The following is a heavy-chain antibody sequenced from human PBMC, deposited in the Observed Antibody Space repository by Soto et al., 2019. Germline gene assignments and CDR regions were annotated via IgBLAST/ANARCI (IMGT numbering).Heavy chain of an antibody. J-gene: IGHJ4*02. Sequence: ASVKVSCKASGYTFTSYGISWVRQAPGQGLEWMGWISAYNGNTNYAQKLQGRVTMNTDTSTSTAYMELRSLRSDDTSVYCCARGRLLEWFLSERFDYWGEGTLVSVS. CDR1: GYTFTSYG. CDR3: ARGRLLEWFLSERFDY. D-gene: IGHD3-3*01. CDR2: ISAYNGNT. V-gene: IGHV1-18*01.